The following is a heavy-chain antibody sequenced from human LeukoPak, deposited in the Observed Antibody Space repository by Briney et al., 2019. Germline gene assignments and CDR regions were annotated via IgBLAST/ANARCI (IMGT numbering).Heavy chain of an antibody. CDR3: ARVSGSMVRGVTPPFDP. D-gene: IGHD3-10*01. V-gene: IGHV4-38-2*02. Sequence: PSETLSLTCTVSGYSISIGYYWGWIRQPPGKGLEWIGSIYYSGSTYYNPSLKSRVTISVDTSKNQFSLKLSSVTAADTAVYYCARVSGSMVRGVTPPFDPWGQGTLVTVSS. CDR1: GYSISIGYY. J-gene: IGHJ5*02. CDR2: IYYSGST.